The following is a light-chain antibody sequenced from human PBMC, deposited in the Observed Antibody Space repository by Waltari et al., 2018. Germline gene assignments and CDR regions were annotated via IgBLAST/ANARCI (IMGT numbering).Light chain of an antibody. CDR1: SLRSYY. Sequence: SSDLTQDPAVSVAMGQTVRITCQGDSLRSYYASWYQQRPGQAPILVIYDKNNRPSGVPDLFSGSSSHNTGSLTITGAQAEDEASYYCHSRDASGVAGSFGGGTKLTVL. CDR2: DKN. V-gene: IGLV3-19*01. CDR3: HSRDASGVAGS. J-gene: IGLJ2*01.